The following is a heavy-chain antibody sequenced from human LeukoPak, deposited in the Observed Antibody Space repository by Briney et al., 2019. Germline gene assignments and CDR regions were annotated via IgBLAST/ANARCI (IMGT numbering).Heavy chain of an antibody. D-gene: IGHD3-16*01. CDR2: IYYSGST. Sequence: PSETLSLTCTVSGGSISGYYWCWVRQPPGKGLEWIAYIYYSGSTNYNPSLKSRVTISLDTSKNQFSLKLSSVTAADTAVYYCAVGATHYYMDVWGKGTTVTVSS. CDR3: AVGATHYYMDV. J-gene: IGHJ6*03. V-gene: IGHV4-59*08. CDR1: GGSISGYY.